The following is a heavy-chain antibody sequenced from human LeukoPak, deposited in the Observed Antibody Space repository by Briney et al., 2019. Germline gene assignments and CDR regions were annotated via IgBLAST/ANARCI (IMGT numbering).Heavy chain of an antibody. CDR2: IWYDGSNK. J-gene: IGHJ6*02. D-gene: IGHD3-10*01. V-gene: IGHV3-33*01. CDR1: GFTFSSYG. Sequence: GRSLRLSCAASGFTFSSYGMHWVRQAPGKGLEWVAVIWYDGSNKYYADSVKGRFTISRDNSKNTLYLQMNSLRAEDTAVYYCARDSLRGYGSESYYNPYYYYGMDVWGQGTTVTVSS. CDR3: ARDSLRGYGSESYYNPYYYYGMDV.